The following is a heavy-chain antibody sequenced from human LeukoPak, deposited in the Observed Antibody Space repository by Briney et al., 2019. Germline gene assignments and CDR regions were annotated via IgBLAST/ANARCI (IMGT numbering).Heavy chain of an antibody. D-gene: IGHD6-13*01. CDR2: ISGSGGST. Sequence: GGSLRLSCAASGFTFSSYAMNWVRQAPGKGLEWVSAISGSGGSTYYADSVKGRFTISRDNSKNTLYLQMNSLRAEDTAVYYCAKASSSWFGYFDYWGQGTLVTVSS. J-gene: IGHJ4*02. CDR1: GFTFSSYA. V-gene: IGHV3-23*01. CDR3: AKASSSWFGYFDY.